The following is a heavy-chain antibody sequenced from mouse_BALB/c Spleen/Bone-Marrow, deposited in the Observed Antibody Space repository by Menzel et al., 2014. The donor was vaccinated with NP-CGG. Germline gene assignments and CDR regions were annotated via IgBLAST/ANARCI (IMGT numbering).Heavy chain of an antibody. CDR2: ISYDGSN. CDR1: GYSITSGYY. J-gene: IGHJ4*01. Sequence: VQLKQSGPGLVKPSQSLSLPCSVTGYSITSGYYWNWIRQFPGNKLEWMGYISYDGSNNYNPSLKNRISITRDTSKNQFFLKLNSVTTEDTATYYCAYYYYAMDYWGQGTSVTVSS. CDR3: AYYYYAMDY. V-gene: IGHV3-6*02.